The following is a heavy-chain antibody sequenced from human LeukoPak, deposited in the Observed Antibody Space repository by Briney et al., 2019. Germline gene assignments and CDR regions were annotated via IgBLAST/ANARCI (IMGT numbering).Heavy chain of an antibody. CDR2: IYHSGST. V-gene: IGHV4-30-2*01. CDR1: GGSISSGGYS. D-gene: IGHD3-9*01. CDR3: ARWYYDILTGYYSGYFDY. J-gene: IGHJ4*02. Sequence: SETLSLTCAVSGGSISSGGYSWRWIRQPPGKGLEWIGYIYHSGSTYYNPSLKSRVTISVDRSKNQFSLELSSVTAADTAVYYCARWYYDILTGYYSGYFDYWGQGTLVTVSS.